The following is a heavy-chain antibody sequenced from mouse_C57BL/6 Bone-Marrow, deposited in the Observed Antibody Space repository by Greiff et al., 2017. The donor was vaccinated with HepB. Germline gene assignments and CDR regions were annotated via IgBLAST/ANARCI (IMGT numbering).Heavy chain of an antibody. J-gene: IGHJ3*01. CDR3: AVDGYYGFAY. V-gene: IGHV5-12*01. Sequence: EVHLVESGGGLVQPGGSLKLSCAASGFTFSDYYMYWVRQTPEKRLEWVAYISNGGGSTYYPDTVKGRFTISSDNAKNTLYLQMSRLKSEDTAMYYCAVDGYYGFAYWGQGTLVTVSA. CDR2: ISNGGGST. CDR1: GFTFSDYY. D-gene: IGHD2-3*01.